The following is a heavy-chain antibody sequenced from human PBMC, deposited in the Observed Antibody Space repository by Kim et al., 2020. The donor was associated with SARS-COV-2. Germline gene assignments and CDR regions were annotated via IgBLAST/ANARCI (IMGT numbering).Heavy chain of an antibody. CDR3: VRGIDY. CDR1: GFSFKDYW. J-gene: IGHJ4*02. Sequence: GGSLRLSCAAPGFSFKDYWMSWVRQLPGRGLEWVANINLDGSGKYYMDSVKGRFTISRDNAKNSLYLQMNSLRVEDTAVYYCVRGIDYWGRGTLVTVSS. V-gene: IGHV3-7*01. CDR2: INLDGSGK.